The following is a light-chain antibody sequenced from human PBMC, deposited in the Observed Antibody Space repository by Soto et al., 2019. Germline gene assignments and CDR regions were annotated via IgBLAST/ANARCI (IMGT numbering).Light chain of an antibody. J-gene: IGKJ1*01. CDR2: DAS. V-gene: IGKV3-20*01. CDR3: QQYGSSPRT. Sequence: EIVMTQSPATLSVSPGGRATLSCRASQSISDTLAWYQQKPGQAPRLLIYDASNRATGIPARFSGSGSGTDFTLTISRLEPEDFAVYYCQQYGSSPRTFGQGTKVDIK. CDR1: QSISDT.